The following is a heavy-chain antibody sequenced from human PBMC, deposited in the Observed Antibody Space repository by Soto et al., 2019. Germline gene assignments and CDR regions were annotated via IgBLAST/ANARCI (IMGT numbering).Heavy chain of an antibody. Sequence: PSETLSLTCTVSGDSISSNHYYWGWIRQPPGKGLEWIGSINYSGNTYYNPSLESRVTISVDTSKKQFTLNLNSVTAADTAVYYCARRHGYSFGAFDIWGQGTMVTVSS. V-gene: IGHV4-39*01. CDR2: INYSGNT. CDR3: ARRHGYSFGAFDI. J-gene: IGHJ3*02. D-gene: IGHD3-3*01. CDR1: GDSISSNHYY.